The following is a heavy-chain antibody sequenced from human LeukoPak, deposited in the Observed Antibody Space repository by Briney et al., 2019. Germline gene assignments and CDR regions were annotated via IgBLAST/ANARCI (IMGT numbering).Heavy chain of an antibody. CDR3: ARGYNHACDY. CDR1: GFTFSGYW. Sequence: PGGSLRLSCAASGFTFSGYWMNWVRQAPGKGLEGVAHINQDGSEKYYVDSVKGRFTISRDNAKNSLYLQMNSLRAEDTAVYYCARGYNHACDYWGQGTLVTVSS. D-gene: IGHD1-1*01. V-gene: IGHV3-7*04. CDR2: INQDGSEK. J-gene: IGHJ4*02.